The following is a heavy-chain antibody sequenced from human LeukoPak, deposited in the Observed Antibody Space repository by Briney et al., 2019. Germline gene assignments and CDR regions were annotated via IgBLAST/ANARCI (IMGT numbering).Heavy chain of an antibody. V-gene: IGHV3-48*03. J-gene: IGHJ4*02. CDR1: GFTFSSYE. D-gene: IGHD2-21*01. Sequence: PGGSLRLSCAASGFTFSSYEMNWVRQAPGKGLEWVSYISSSGSTIYYADSVKGRFTISRDNAKNSLYLQMNNLRAEDTAVYFCARPVNRLFLFWGPGTLVTVSS. CDR2: ISSSGSTI. CDR3: ARPVNRLFLF.